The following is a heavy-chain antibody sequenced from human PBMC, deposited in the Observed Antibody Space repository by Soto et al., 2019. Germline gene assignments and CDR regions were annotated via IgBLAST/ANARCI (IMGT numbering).Heavy chain of an antibody. J-gene: IGHJ6*03. D-gene: IGHD5-12*01. V-gene: IGHV6-1*01. CDR3: ARDLESGYSNYYYYMEV. CDR2: TYFRSRWYN. Sequence: SQTLSLTCAISGDSVSSNTAAWHWIRQSPSRGLEWLGRTYFRSRWYNDYAVSVKSRITINADASKNQFSLHLNSVSPEDTAVYYRARDLESGYSNYYYYMEVWGKGTTVTVSS. CDR1: GDSVSSNTAA.